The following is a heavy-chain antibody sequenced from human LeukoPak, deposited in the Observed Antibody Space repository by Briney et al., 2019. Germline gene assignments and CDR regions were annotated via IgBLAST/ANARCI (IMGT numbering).Heavy chain of an antibody. CDR1: GSSISSGYY. CDR3: ARGVHGDYRWYFDL. D-gene: IGHD4-17*01. V-gene: IGHV4-59*01. J-gene: IGHJ2*01. Sequence: SETLSLTCSVSGSSISSGYYWGWLRQPPGKGLEGIGYIYYSGSTNYNPSLKSRVTISVDTSKNQFSLKLSSVTAADTAVYYCARGVHGDYRWYFDLWGRGTLVTVSS. CDR2: IYYSGST.